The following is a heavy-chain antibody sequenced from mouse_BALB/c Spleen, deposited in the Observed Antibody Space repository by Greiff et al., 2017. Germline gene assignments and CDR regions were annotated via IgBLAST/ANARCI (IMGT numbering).Heavy chain of an antibody. J-gene: IGHJ3*01. Sequence: EVKLMESGGGLVQPGGSLKLSCAASGFTFSSYAMSWVRQSPEKRLEWVAEISSGGSYTYYPDTVTGRFTISRDNAKNTLYLEMSSLRSEDTAMYYCARGDPSYWGQGTLVTVSA. CDR3: ARGDPSY. CDR1: GFTFSSYA. D-gene: IGHD3-3*01. V-gene: IGHV5-9-4*01. CDR2: ISSGGSYT.